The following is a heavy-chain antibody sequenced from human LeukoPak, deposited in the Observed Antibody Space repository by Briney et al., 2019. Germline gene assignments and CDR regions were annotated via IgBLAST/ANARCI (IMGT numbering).Heavy chain of an antibody. V-gene: IGHV3-21*01. CDR1: GFTFSSYS. D-gene: IGHD2-15*01. J-gene: IGHJ4*02. CDR3: AIVGGGNAYYFDY. CDR2: ISSSSSYI. Sequence: GGSLRLSCAASGFTFSSYSMNWVRQAPGKGLEWVSSISSSSSYIYYADSVKGRFTISRDNAKNSLYLQMNSLRAEDTAVYYCAIVGGGNAYYFDYWGQGTLVTVSS.